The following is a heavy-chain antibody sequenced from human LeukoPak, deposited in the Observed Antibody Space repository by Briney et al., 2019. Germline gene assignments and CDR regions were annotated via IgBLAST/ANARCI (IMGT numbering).Heavy chain of an antibody. D-gene: IGHD6-13*01. Sequence: SETLSLTCAVYGGSFSGCYWSWIRQPPGKGLEWIGEINHSGSTNYNPSLKSRVTISVDTSKNQFSLKLSSVTAADTAVYYCARTPGRYSSSWSPQRYFDLWGRGTLVTVSS. V-gene: IGHV4-34*01. CDR3: ARTPGRYSSSWSPQRYFDL. J-gene: IGHJ2*01. CDR1: GGSFSGCY. CDR2: INHSGST.